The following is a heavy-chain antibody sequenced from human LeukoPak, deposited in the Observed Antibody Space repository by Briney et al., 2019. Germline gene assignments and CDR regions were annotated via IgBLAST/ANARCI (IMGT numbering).Heavy chain of an antibody. CDR2: INPSGGST. CDR1: GYSFTSYY. CDR3: AREVLWAYYFDY. Sequence: ASVKVSCKASGYSFTSYYMNWVRQAPGQGLEWMGTINPSGGSTSYAQKFQGRVSMTADTSTSTAYMELRSLRSDDTAVYYCAREVLWAYYFDYWGQGTLVTVSS. V-gene: IGHV1-46*01. D-gene: IGHD2/OR15-2a*01. J-gene: IGHJ4*02.